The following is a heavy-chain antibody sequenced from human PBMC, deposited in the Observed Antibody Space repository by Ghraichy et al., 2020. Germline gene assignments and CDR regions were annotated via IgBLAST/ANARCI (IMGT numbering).Heavy chain of an antibody. Sequence: RGSLRLSCAASGFTFSSYSMNWVRQAPGKGLEWVSYISSSSTIYYADSVKGRFTISRDNAKNSLYLQMNSLRDEDTAVYYCARAYYDFWRGYGMDVWGQGTTVTVSS. CDR3: ARAYYDFWRGYGMDV. J-gene: IGHJ6*02. CDR2: ISSSSTI. D-gene: IGHD3-3*01. CDR1: GFTFSSYS. V-gene: IGHV3-48*02.